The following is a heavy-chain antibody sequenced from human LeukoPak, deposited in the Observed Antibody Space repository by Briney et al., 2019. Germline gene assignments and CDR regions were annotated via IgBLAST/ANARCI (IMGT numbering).Heavy chain of an antibody. CDR3: AKDRPSLAYYYGSGSPTYFDY. D-gene: IGHD3-10*01. CDR2: ISGSGGST. V-gene: IGHV3-23*01. J-gene: IGHJ4*02. CDR1: GFTFSSYA. Sequence: PGGSLRLSCAASGFTFSSYAMSWVRQAPGKGLEWVSAISGSGGSTYYADSVKGRFTISRDNSKNTLCLQMNSLRAEDTAVYYCAKDRPSLAYYYGSGSPTYFDYWGQGTLVAVSS.